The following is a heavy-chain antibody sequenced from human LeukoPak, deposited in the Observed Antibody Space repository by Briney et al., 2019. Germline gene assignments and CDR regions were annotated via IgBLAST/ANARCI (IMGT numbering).Heavy chain of an antibody. Sequence: SETLSLTCAVYGGSFSGYYWSWIRQPPGKGLEWIGEINHSGSTNYNPSLKSRVTISVDTSKNQFSLKQSSVTAADTAVYYCARGVIVVVPAAHAFDIWGQGTMVTVSS. V-gene: IGHV4-34*01. CDR3: ARGVIVVVPAAHAFDI. CDR2: INHSGST. J-gene: IGHJ3*02. CDR1: GGSFSGYY. D-gene: IGHD2-2*01.